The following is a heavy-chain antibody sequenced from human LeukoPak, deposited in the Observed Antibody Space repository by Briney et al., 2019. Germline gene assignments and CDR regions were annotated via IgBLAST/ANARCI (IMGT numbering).Heavy chain of an antibody. Sequence: PSETLSLNGAVYGGSFSGYYWSWIRQPPGKGLEWIGEINHSGSTNYNPSLKSRVTISVDTSKNQFSLKLSSVTAADTAVYYCARTGMTTVTTRAFDIWGQGTMVTVSS. CDR1: GGSFSGYY. J-gene: IGHJ3*02. V-gene: IGHV4-34*01. CDR3: ARTGMTTVTTRAFDI. CDR2: INHSGST. D-gene: IGHD4-17*01.